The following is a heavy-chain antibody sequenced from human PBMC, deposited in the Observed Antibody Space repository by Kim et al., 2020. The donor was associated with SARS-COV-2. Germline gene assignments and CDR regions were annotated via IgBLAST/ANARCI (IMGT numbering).Heavy chain of an antibody. CDR3: ARGGDILTGYQLAAIDAFDI. CDR2: INAGNGNT. Sequence: ASVKVSCKASGYTFTSYAMHWVRQAPGQRLEWMGWINAGNGNTKYSQKFQGRVTITRDTSASTAYMELSSLRSEDTAVYYCARGGDILTGYQLAAIDAFDIWGQGTMVTVSS. V-gene: IGHV1-3*01. J-gene: IGHJ3*02. CDR1: GYTFTSYA. D-gene: IGHD3-9*01.